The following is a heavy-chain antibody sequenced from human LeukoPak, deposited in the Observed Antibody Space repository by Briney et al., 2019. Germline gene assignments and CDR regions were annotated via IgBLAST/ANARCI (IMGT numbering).Heavy chain of an antibody. CDR1: GYSFTTYW. CDR3: ARHWTDYGGNSAYYYYGMDI. V-gene: IGHV5-51*01. CDR2: IYPGDSDT. J-gene: IGHJ6*02. D-gene: IGHD4-23*01. Sequence: GESLKISCKGSGYSFTTYWIGWVRQMPGKGLEWMGIIYPGDSDTRYSPSFQGQVTISADKSISTAYLQWSSLKASDTAMYYYARHWTDYGGNSAYYYYGMDIWGQGTTVTVSS.